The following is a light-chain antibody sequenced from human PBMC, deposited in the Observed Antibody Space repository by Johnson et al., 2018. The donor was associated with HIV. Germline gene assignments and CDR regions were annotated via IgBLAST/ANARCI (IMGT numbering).Light chain of an antibody. V-gene: IGLV1-51*01. J-gene: IGLJ1*01. CDR1: SSNIGNNY. Sequence: QLVLTQPPSVSAAPGQKVTISCSGSSSNIGNNYVSWYQQLPGTAPKLLIYDNNKRPSGIPDRFSGSKSGTSATLGITGLQTGDEADYYCGTWDSTLSAGGVFGTGTKVTFL. CDR2: DNN. CDR3: GTWDSTLSAGGV.